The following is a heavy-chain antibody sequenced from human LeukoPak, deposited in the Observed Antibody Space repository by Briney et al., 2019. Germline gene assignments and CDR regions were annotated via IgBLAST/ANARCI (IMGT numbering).Heavy chain of an antibody. CDR3: ARVGAHCTNGVCYYTY. CDR2: IIPIFGTA. V-gene: IGHV1-69*13. CDR1: GGTFSSYA. D-gene: IGHD2-8*01. J-gene: IGHJ4*02. Sequence: ASVKVSCKASGGTFSSYAISWVRQAPGQGLEWMGGIIPIFGTANYAQKFQGRVTITADESTSTAYMELSSLRSEDTAVYYCARVGAHCTNGVCYYTYWGQGTLVTVSS.